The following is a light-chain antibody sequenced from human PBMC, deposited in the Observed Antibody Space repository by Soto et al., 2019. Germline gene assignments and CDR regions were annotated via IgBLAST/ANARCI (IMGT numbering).Light chain of an antibody. CDR2: DVI. CDR1: SSDVGGYNY. V-gene: IGLV2-14*03. CDR3: SSYTSSSTLNVL. Sequence: QSALTQPASVSGSPGQSITISCTGTSSDVGGYNYVSWFQRHPGKAPKLMIYDVIYRPSGVSNRFSGSKSGNTASLTISGLQAEDEGDYYCSSYTSSSTLNVLFGGGTKLTVL. J-gene: IGLJ2*01.